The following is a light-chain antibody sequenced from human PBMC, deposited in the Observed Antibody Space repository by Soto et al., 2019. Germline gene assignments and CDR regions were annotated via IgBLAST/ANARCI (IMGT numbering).Light chain of an antibody. CDR2: GSS. J-gene: IGKJ1*01. CDR3: QQSFDASWT. CDR1: QSISVY. Sequence: DIQMTQSPSSLSASVGDRVTISCRASQSISVYLNWYQQKPGRAPALLIFGSSNLLTGVPSRFSGSGSGTDFTLTISRLQPDYFVTYYCQQSFDASWTFGQGTKV. V-gene: IGKV1-39*01.